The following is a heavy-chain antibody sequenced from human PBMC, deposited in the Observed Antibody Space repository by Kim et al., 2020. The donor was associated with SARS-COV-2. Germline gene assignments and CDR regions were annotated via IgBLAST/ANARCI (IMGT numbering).Heavy chain of an antibody. V-gene: IGHV3-23*01. Sequence: ADSVKGRFTISRDNSKSTLYLQMNSLRAEDTAVYYCAKDLHYDILTGYYWGQGTLVTVSS. CDR3: AKDLHYDILTGYY. J-gene: IGHJ4*02. D-gene: IGHD3-9*01.